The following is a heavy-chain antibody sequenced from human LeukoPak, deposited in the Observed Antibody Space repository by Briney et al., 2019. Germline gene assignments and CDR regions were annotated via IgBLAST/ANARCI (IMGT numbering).Heavy chain of an antibody. CDR1: GFTFSGYE. Sequence: GGYLRLYCAASGFTFSGYEINWVRQAPGKALEWVSYISSSGSTIYYADSVKGRFTISRDNAKNSLYLQMNTLRAEDTAVYYCARDRTRDFGVVIARPHYYYGMDVWGQGTTVTVSS. D-gene: IGHD3-3*01. J-gene: IGHJ6*02. CDR3: ARDRTRDFGVVIARPHYYYGMDV. V-gene: IGHV3-48*03. CDR2: ISSSGSTI.